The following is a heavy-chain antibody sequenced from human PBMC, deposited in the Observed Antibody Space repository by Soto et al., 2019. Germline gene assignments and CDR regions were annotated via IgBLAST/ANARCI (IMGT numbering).Heavy chain of an antibody. CDR1: GFTFSSYA. CDR2: ISGSGGST. D-gene: IGHD3-9*01. J-gene: IGHJ3*02. Sequence: EVQLLESGGGLVQPGGSLRLSCAASGFTFSSYAMSWVRQAPGKGLEWVSAISGSGGSTYYADSVKGRFTISRDNSKNTLYLQMNSLRSEDTVVYYCAKVSMPDKRYFDWLENDAFDIWGQGTMVTVSS. CDR3: AKVSMPDKRYFDWLENDAFDI. V-gene: IGHV3-23*01.